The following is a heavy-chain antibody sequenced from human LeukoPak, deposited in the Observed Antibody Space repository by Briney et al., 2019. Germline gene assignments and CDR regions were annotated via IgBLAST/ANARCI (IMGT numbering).Heavy chain of an antibody. CDR1: GFTFSAYG. J-gene: IGHJ4*02. CDR3: AGPSSSGVGY. CDR2: IRYDGTNK. D-gene: IGHD3-10*01. V-gene: IGHV3-30*02. Sequence: GGSLRLSCAASGFTFSAYGMHWVRQAPGKGLEWVAFIRYDGTNKYYADSVKGRFTISRDNSKNTLYVQMNSLRVEDTAVYYCAGPSSSGVGYWGQGTLVTVSS.